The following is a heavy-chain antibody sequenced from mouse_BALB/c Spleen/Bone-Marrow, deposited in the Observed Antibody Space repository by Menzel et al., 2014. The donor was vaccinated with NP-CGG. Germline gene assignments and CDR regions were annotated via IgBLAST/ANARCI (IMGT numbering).Heavy chain of an antibody. CDR3: ARWLPAMDY. Sequence: QVQLQQSGAELVRPGSSVKISCKASGYAFSSYWMSWVKQRPGQGLEWIGQIYPGDGDTNYNGKFEGKATLTADKSSSTAYMQLSSLTSEDSAVYFCARWLPAMDYWGQGTSVTVSS. V-gene: IGHV1-80*01. D-gene: IGHD2-2*01. CDR2: IYPGDGDT. CDR1: GYAFSSYW. J-gene: IGHJ4*01.